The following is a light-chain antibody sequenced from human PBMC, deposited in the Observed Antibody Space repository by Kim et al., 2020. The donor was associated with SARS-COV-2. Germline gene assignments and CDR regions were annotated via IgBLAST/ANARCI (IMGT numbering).Light chain of an antibody. CDR3: QRYNAAPYT. Sequence: SASVGDTITIAGRASQAVSNYLAWYQQKPGKVPKLLIYAASTLQSGVPSRFSGRGSGTDFTLTISSLQPEDVATYYCQRYNAAPYTFGPGTKLEI. CDR1: QAVSNY. J-gene: IGKJ2*01. V-gene: IGKV1-27*01. CDR2: AAS.